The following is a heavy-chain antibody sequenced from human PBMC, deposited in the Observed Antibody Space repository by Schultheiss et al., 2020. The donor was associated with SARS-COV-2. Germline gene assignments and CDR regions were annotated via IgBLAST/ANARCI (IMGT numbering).Heavy chain of an antibody. CDR2: ISYGGRT. J-gene: IGHJ5*01. Sequence: GSLRLSCTVSGGSISRGSYYWTWVRQPAGKGLEWVGSISYGGRTYFSPSLRSRVTMSVDSSKNQFSLQLKSLTAADTAVYYCARHLEGFEFWGQGALVTVSS. CDR1: GGSISRGSYY. CDR3: ARHLEGFEF. D-gene: IGHD1-1*01. V-gene: IGHV4-39*01.